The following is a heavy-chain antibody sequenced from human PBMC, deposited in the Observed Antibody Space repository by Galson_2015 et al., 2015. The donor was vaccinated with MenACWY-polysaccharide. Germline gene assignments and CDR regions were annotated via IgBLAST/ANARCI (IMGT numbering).Heavy chain of an antibody. V-gene: IGHV1-18*01. CDR1: GYPFTSYG. CDR3: ARAGTRIAAAGTGGYYALDV. CDR2: ISTYSGNT. Sequence: QSGAEVKKPGESLTISCKASGYPFTSYGVTWVRQVPGQGLEWMGWISTYSGNTNYTQSLQGRVTLTTETSTRTAYMELRNLRSDDTATYYCARAGTRIAAAGTGGYYALDVWGQGTTVIVS. J-gene: IGHJ6*02. D-gene: IGHD6-13*01.